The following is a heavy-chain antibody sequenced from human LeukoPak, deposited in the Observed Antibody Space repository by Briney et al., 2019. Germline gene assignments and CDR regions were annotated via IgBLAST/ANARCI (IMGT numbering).Heavy chain of an antibody. J-gene: IGHJ6*03. V-gene: IGHV3-21*01. CDR2: ISWRNIDI. Sequence: GGTLRLSCAASGFTLSSYNMKWVRQAPGQRLEGVSSISWRNIDIEYADSVKGRFTISRDNDKKSLYLQMNSLRVEDTAVYYCARVYSSTWYSGYLHMDVWGKGTTVTVSS. D-gene: IGHD6-13*01. CDR1: GFTLSSYN. CDR3: ARVYSSTWYSGYLHMDV.